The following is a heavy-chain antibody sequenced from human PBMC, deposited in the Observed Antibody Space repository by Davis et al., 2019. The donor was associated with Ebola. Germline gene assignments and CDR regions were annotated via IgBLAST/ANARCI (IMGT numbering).Heavy chain of an antibody. CDR1: GFTFRSYG. D-gene: IGHD3-3*02. CDR2: ISYDGGNK. V-gene: IGHV3-30*03. Sequence: GGSLRLSCVASGFTFRSYGMHWVRQAPGKGLEWVALISYDGGNKYYADSVKGRFTISRDNSKNTLYLDIHSLRAEDTAVYYCAACYRGLLAPWGQGTLVTVSS. J-gene: IGHJ4*02. CDR3: AACYRGLLAP.